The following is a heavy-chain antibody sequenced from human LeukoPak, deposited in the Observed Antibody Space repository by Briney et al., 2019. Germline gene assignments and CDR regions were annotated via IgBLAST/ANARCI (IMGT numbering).Heavy chain of an antibody. V-gene: IGHV3-9*01. CDR3: AKDSSGYLFHVSGNWFDP. CDR2: ISWNSGSI. J-gene: IGHJ5*02. CDR1: GFTFDDYA. D-gene: IGHD3-22*01. Sequence: GGSLRLSCAASGFTFDDYAMHWVRQAPGKGLEWVSGISWNSGSIGYADSVKGRFTISRDNAKNSLYLQMNSLRAEDTALYYCAKDSSGYLFHVSGNWFDPWGQGTLVTVSS.